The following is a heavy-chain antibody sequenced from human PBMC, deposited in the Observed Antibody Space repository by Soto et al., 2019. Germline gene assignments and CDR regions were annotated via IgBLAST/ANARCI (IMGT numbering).Heavy chain of an antibody. J-gene: IGHJ4*02. CDR2: ISSSSSTI. Sequence: EVQLVESGGGLVQPGGSLRLSCAASGFTFSSYSMNWVRQAPGKGLEWVSYISSSSSTIYYADSVKGRFTLSRDNAKNSLYLQMNSLRDEDTAVYYCARGRSGKCSGGSCYYFDYWGQGTLVTVSS. CDR1: GFTFSSYS. D-gene: IGHD2-15*01. CDR3: ARGRSGKCSGGSCYYFDY. V-gene: IGHV3-48*02.